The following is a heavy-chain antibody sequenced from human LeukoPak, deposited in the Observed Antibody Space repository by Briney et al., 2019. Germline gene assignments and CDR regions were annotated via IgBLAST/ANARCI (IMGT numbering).Heavy chain of an antibody. CDR1: GFTFSSYE. J-gene: IGHJ6*03. D-gene: IGHD3-10*01. CDR3: ASVSDYYYYYMDV. V-gene: IGHV3-21*04. CDR2: ISSSSSYI. Sequence: GGSLRLSCAASGFTFSSYEMNWVRQAPGKGLEWVSSISSSSSYIHYADSVKGRFTISRDNAKNSLYLQMNSLRAEDTAVYYCASVSDYYYYYMDVWGKGTTVTVSS.